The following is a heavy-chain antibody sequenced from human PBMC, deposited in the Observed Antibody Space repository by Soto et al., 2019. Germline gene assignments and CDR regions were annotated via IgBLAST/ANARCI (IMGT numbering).Heavy chain of an antibody. CDR3: ARDRYYYGSGSYLINYYYYYGMDV. CDR2: ISYDGSNK. J-gene: IGHJ6*02. D-gene: IGHD3-10*01. V-gene: IGHV3-30-3*01. Sequence: XVSLRLSCAASGFTLSSYAMHWVRQAPGKGLEWVAVISYDGSNKYYADSVKGRFTISRDNSKNTLYLQMNSLRAEDTAVYYCARDRYYYGSGSYLINYYYYYGMDVWGQGTTVTVSS. CDR1: GFTLSSYA.